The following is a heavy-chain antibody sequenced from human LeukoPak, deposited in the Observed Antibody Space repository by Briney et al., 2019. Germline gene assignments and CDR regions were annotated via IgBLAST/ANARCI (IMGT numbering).Heavy chain of an antibody. D-gene: IGHD3-10*01. V-gene: IGHV1-18*01. J-gene: IGHJ5*02. CDR1: GYTFTSYG. Sequence: ASVKVSCKASGYTFTSYGISWVRQAPGQGLEWMGWISAYNGNTNYAQKLQGRVTMTTDTSTSTAYMELRSLRSDDTAVYYCARGPQASPITMVRGVNLNWFDPWGQGTLVTVSS. CDR3: ARGPQASPITMVRGVNLNWFDP. CDR2: ISAYNGNT.